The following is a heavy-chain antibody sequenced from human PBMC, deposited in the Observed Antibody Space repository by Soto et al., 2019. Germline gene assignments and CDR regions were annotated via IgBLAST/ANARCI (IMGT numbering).Heavy chain of an antibody. Sequence: ESGPTLVNPTQTLTLTCTFSGFSLNTGGMCVSWIRQPPGKALEWLALINWDDDKYYSTSLKTRLTISKDTSKNQVVLTMTNMDPVDTATYYCAISDQYSSSSRVYYYGMDVWGQGTTVTVSS. CDR1: GFSLNTGGMC. J-gene: IGHJ6*02. V-gene: IGHV2-70*01. D-gene: IGHD6-6*01. CDR2: INWDDDK. CDR3: AISDQYSSSSRVYYYGMDV.